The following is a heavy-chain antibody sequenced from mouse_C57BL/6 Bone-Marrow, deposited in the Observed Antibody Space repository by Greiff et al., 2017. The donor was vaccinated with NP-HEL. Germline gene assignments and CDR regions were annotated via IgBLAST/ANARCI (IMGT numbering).Heavy chain of an antibody. J-gene: IGHJ3*01. V-gene: IGHV14-4*01. CDR3: TRDDGAWFAY. CDR2: IYPANGDT. D-gene: IGHD2-12*01. CDR1: GFTFKDDY. Sequence: SGAELVRPGASVKLSCTASGFTFKDDYMHWVKQRPEQGLEWIGWIYPANGDTEYAAKFQGKATITADTSSTTAYLQLSSLTSDDTAVYYCTRDDGAWFAYWGQGTLVTVSA.